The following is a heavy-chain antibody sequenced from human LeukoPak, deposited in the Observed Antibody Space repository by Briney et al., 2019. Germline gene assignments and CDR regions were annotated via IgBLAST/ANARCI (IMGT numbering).Heavy chain of an antibody. CDR1: GFTFSSYA. CDR2: ISYDGSNK. D-gene: IGHD4-17*01. V-gene: IGHV3-30-3*01. Sequence: GGSLRLSCAASGFTFSSYAMHWVRQAPGKGLEWVAVISYDGSNKYYADSVKGRFTISSDNSKNTLYLQMNSLRAEDTAVYYCAISNDYGPFDYWGQGTLVTVSS. J-gene: IGHJ4*02. CDR3: AISNDYGPFDY.